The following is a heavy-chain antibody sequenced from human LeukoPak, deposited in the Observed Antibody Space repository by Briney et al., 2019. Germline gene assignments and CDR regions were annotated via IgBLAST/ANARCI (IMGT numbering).Heavy chain of an antibody. V-gene: IGHV4-4*07. CDR1: GGSISSYY. D-gene: IGHD6-13*01. CDR2: IYTSGST. CDR3: ARDHSSSWPSVGAFDM. J-gene: IGHJ3*02. Sequence: SETLSLISTVSGGSISSYYWSWIRQPAGKGLEWIGRIYTSGSTNYNPSLKSRVTMSVDTSKNQFSLKLSSVTAADTAVYYCARDHSSSWPSVGAFDMWGQGTMVTVSS.